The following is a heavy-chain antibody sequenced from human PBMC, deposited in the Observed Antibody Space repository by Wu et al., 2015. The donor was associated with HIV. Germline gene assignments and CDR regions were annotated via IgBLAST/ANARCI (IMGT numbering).Heavy chain of an antibody. CDR3: ARRFPAHSSSWYFLVPTP. CDR1: GYTFTGYY. Sequence: QVQLVQSGAEVKKPGASVKVSCKASGYTFTGYYMHWVRQAPGQGLEWMGWINPNSGGTNYAQKFQGRVTMTRDTSISTAYMELSRLRSDDTAVYYCARRFPAHSSSWYFLVPTPWGHGNPGPPSPQ. V-gene: IGHV1-2*02. D-gene: IGHD6-13*01. CDR2: INPNSGGT. J-gene: IGHJ5*02.